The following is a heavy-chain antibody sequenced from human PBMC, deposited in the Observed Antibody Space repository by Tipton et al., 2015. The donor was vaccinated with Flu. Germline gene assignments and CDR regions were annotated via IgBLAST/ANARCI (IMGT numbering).Heavy chain of an antibody. Sequence: GLVKPSETLSLTCTVSSGSISSTGYFCAWIRQPPGKGLELIGSIYPSGSTYYNPSLKSRVTISVDTSKKQFSLKLRSVTAADTAVYYCARLSYYDVDLKNFYFDYWGQGALVTVSS. CDR2: IYPSGST. CDR1: SGSISSTGYF. V-gene: IGHV4-39*01. J-gene: IGHJ4*02. D-gene: IGHD3-10*02. CDR3: ARLSYYDVDLKNFYFDY.